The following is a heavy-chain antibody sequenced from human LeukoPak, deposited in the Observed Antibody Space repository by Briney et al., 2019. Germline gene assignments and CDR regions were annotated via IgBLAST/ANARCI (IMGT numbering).Heavy chain of an antibody. D-gene: IGHD4-17*01. Sequence: SETLSLTSTVSGGSISSYYWSWIRQPPGKGLEWIGYIYYSGSTNYNPSLKSRVTISVDTSKNQFSLKLSSVTAADTAVYYCAGGATVTMFDYWGQGTLVTVSS. V-gene: IGHV4-59*01. CDR3: AGGATVTMFDY. J-gene: IGHJ4*02. CDR2: IYYSGST. CDR1: GGSISSYY.